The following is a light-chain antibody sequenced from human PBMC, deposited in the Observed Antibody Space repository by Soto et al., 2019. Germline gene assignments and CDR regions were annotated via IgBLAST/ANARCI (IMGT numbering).Light chain of an antibody. Sequence: QSVLTQPRSVSGAPGQSVSISCTGSTSNIGAPYDVHWYQHLPGTAPKLLIYGDNNRPSGVPDRFSGYKSGTSASLAITRLQDEDEADYYCQSYDISLHNYVFGTGTKVTVL. CDR1: TSNIGAPYD. CDR3: QSYDISLHNYV. V-gene: IGLV1-40*01. J-gene: IGLJ1*01. CDR2: GDN.